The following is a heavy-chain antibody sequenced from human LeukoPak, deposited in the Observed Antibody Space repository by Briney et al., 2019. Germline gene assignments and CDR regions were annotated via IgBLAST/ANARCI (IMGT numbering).Heavy chain of an antibody. Sequence: PSETLSLTCTVSGGSISSGGYYWSWIRQHPGKGLEWIGYIYHSGSTYYNPSLKSRVNISVDTSKNQFSLNLSSVTAADTAVYYCARVAARYVGMDVRGQGTTVTVSS. V-gene: IGHV4-31*03. CDR1: GGSISSGGYY. CDR2: IYHSGST. J-gene: IGHJ6*02. CDR3: ARVAARYVGMDV. D-gene: IGHD6-6*01.